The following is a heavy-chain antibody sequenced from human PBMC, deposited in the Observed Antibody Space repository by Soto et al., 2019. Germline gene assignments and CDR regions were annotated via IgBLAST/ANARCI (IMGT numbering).Heavy chain of an antibody. V-gene: IGHV4-4*08. CDR1: GGSISSYY. D-gene: IGHD3-9*01. CDR2: ISNRGST. J-gene: IGHJ4*02. CDR3: ARLEGLATISYYFDF. Sequence: ASETLSLTCTVSGGSISSYYWSWIRRPPGKGLDWIGYISNRGSTYNNPSLKSRVTISLDASRNQFSLKLTSVTAADSAVYFCARLEGLATISYYFDFWGPGTLVTVSS.